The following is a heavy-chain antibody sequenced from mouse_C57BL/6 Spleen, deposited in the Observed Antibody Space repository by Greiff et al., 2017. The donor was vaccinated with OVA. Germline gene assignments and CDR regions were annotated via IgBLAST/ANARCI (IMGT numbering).Heavy chain of an antibody. CDR1: GFTFSSYA. CDR2: ISSGGDYI. D-gene: IGHD1-1*01. J-gene: IGHJ1*03. V-gene: IGHV5-9-1*02. CDR3: TRDLLYYGSSHWYVDV. Sequence: EVNVVESGEGLVKPGGSLKLSCAASGFTFSSYAMSWVRQTPEKRLEWVAYISSGGDYIYYADTVKGRFTISRDNARNTLYLQMSSLKSEDTAMYYCTRDLLYYGSSHWYVDVWGTGTTVTVSS.